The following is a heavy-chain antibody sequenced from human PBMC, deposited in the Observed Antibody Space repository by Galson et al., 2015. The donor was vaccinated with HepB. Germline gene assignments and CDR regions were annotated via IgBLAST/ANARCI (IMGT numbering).Heavy chain of an antibody. V-gene: IGHV1-2*02. Sequence: SVKVSCKAFGYTFTHYYIHWVRQAPGQGLEWLGWGNPNGGGTDYAQKVQGRVTLTGDTSIITAYIEMSDMKSDDTAVYYCARSSLYQWNGYDAFDIWGQGTLVTVSS. J-gene: IGHJ3*02. CDR2: GNPNGGGT. CDR1: GYTFTHYY. CDR3: ARSSLYQWNGYDAFDI. D-gene: IGHD1-20*01.